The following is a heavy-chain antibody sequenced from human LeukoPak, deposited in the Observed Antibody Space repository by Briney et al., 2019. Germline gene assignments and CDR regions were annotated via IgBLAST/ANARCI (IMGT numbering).Heavy chain of an antibody. CDR3: ARGPPNWGMVGY. V-gene: IGHV1-8*01. Sequence: ASVKVSCKASGYPFTSYDINWVRQATGQGLEWMGWMSSNNGNTGYAQKFQGRVTMTRDTSISTAYMELSSLRPEDTAVYYCARGPPNWGMVGYWGQGTLVTVSP. CDR1: GYPFTSYD. J-gene: IGHJ4*02. D-gene: IGHD7-27*01. CDR2: MSSNNGNT.